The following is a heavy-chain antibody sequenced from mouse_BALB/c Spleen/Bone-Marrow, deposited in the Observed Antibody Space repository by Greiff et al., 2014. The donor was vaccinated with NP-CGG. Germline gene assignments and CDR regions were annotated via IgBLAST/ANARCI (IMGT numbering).Heavy chain of an antibody. CDR1: GYTFTEYI. CDR3: ARHESYGNYLYFDV. J-gene: IGHJ1*01. CDR2: FYPGSGSI. Sequence: VQLQQSGAGPVKPGASVKLSCKASGYTFTEYIIHWVKQRSGQGLEWIGWFYPGSGSIKYNKKFKDKATLTADKSSSTVYMGLSRLTSEDSAVYFCARHESYGNYLYFDVWGAGTTVTVSS. V-gene: IGHV1-62-2*01. D-gene: IGHD2-10*02.